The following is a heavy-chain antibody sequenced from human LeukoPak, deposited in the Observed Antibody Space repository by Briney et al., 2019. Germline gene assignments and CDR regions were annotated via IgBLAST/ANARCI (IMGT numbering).Heavy chain of an antibody. CDR1: GFTFDDYA. CDR3: AKDKDSSGHDAFDI. Sequence: GGSLRLSCAASGFTFDDYAMHWVRQAPGKGLEWVSLISWDGGSTYYADSVKGRFTISRDNSKNSLYLQMNSLRAEDTALYYCAKDKDSSGHDAFDIWGQGTMVTVSS. D-gene: IGHD6-19*01. CDR2: ISWDGGST. V-gene: IGHV3-43D*03. J-gene: IGHJ3*02.